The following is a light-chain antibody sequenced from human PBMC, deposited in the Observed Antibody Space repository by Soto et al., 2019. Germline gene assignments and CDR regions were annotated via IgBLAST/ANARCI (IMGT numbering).Light chain of an antibody. J-gene: IGKJ1*01. CDR2: GAS. CDR1: QSVSSNY. V-gene: IGKV3-20*01. Sequence: EIVLTQSPGTLSLSPGERATLSCRASQSVSSNYLAWYQQKPGQAPRLLIYGASSRATGIPDRFSGSGSGTEFTLTISRLESEDFAVFYCQQYGSSPRTFGLGTKVEI. CDR3: QQYGSSPRT.